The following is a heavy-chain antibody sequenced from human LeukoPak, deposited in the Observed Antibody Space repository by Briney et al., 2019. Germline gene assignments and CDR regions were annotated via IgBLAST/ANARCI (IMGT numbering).Heavy chain of an antibody. J-gene: IGHJ4*02. D-gene: IGHD2-15*01. CDR2: ISGSGGSI. Sequence: PGGSLRLSCATSGFIFSSYAMSWVRQAPGRGLEWVSSISGSGGSIYYADSVKGRLTISRDNSKNTLYLQMNSLRAEDTAVYYCAKARGEQNGGSDYWGQGTQVIVSS. CDR3: AKARGEQNGGSDY. CDR1: GFIFSSYA. V-gene: IGHV3-23*01.